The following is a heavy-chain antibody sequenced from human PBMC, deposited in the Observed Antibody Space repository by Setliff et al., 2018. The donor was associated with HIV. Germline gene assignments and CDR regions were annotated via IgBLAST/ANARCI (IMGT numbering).Heavy chain of an antibody. CDR2: ICTNGST. CDR1: GGSISSGIYY. Sequence: SETLSLTCIVSGGSISSGIYYWRWIRQPAGKGLEWIGRICTNGSTYYNPSLQSRVTMSVDMSKNQFSLKLSSVTAADTAIYYCARDRSGTSYAGDDAFDIWGQGTMVTVSS. D-gene: IGHD3-3*01. CDR3: ARDRSGTSYAGDDAFDI. J-gene: IGHJ3*02. V-gene: IGHV4-61*02.